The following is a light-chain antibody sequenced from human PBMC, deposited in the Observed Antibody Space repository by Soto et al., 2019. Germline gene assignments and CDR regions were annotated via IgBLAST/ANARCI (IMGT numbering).Light chain of an antibody. J-gene: IGLJ2*01. Sequence: QPVLTQPPSVSAAPGQKVTVSCSGSSSNIGNNYVSWYQQLPGTAPKLLIYDNNKRPSGIPDRFSGSKSGTSATLGITGLQTGDEADYYCGTWDSSRSALFGGGTKLTVL. CDR1: SSNIGNNY. V-gene: IGLV1-51*01. CDR2: DNN. CDR3: GTWDSSRSAL.